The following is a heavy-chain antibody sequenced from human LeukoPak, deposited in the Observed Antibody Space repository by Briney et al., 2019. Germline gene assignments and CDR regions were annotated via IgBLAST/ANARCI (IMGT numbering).Heavy chain of an antibody. V-gene: IGHV1-69*05. J-gene: IGHJ6*03. CDR3: ARVSDVVVPAAMNYYYMDV. CDR1: GGTFSSYA. Sequence: GASVKVSCKASGGTFSSYAISWVRQAPGQGLEWMGGIIPIFGTANYAQKFQGRVTITTDESTSTAYMELSSLRSEDTAVYYCARVSDVVVPAAMNYYYMDVWGKGTTVTVSS. CDR2: IIPIFGTA. D-gene: IGHD2-2*01.